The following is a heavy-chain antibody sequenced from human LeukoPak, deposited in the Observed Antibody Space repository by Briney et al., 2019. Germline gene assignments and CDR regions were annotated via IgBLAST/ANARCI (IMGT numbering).Heavy chain of an antibody. CDR3: AREPNLN. CDR1: GGSISSSSYY. D-gene: IGHD2-8*01. Sequence: LETLSLTCTVSGGSISSSSYYWGWIRQPPGKGLEWIGSIYYSGSTYYNPSLKSRVTISVDTSKNQFSLKLSSVTAADTAVYYCAREPNLNWGQGTLVTVSS. V-gene: IGHV4-39*07. CDR2: IYYSGST. J-gene: IGHJ4*02.